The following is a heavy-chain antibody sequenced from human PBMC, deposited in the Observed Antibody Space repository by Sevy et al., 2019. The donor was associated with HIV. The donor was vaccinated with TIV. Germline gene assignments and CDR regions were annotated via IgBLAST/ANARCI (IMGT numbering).Heavy chain of an antibody. CDR3: AKVRALYSSSRPVGVDY. V-gene: IGHV3-23*01. Sequence: GGSLRLSCAASGFTFSSYAMSWVRQAPGKGLEWVSAISGSGGSTYYAYSVKGRFTISRDNSKNTLYLQMNSLRAEDTAVYYCAKVRALYSSSRPVGVDYWGQGTLVTVSS. CDR2: ISGSGGST. CDR1: GFTFSSYA. J-gene: IGHJ4*02. D-gene: IGHD6-6*01.